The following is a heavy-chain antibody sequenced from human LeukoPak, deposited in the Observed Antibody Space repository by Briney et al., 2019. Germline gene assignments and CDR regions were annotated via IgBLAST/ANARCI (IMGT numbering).Heavy chain of an antibody. V-gene: IGHV4-34*12. D-gene: IGHD3-10*01. CDR1: GGSFSGYY. Sequence: PSETLSLTSAVYGGSFSGYYWSWIRQPPGKGLEWIGEIIHSGSTNYNPSLKSRVTISVDTSKNQFSLKLSSVTAADTAVYYCARRRSITYYYGSGTYLDSWGQGTLVTVSS. J-gene: IGHJ4*02. CDR2: IIHSGST. CDR3: ARRRSITYYYGSGTYLDS.